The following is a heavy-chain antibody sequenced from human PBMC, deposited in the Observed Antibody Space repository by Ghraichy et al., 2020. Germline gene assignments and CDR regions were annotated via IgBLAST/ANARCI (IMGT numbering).Heavy chain of an antibody. V-gene: IGHV4-39*01. D-gene: IGHD6-6*01. Sequence: SETLSLTCTVSGGSISSSSYYWGWIRQPPGKGLEWIGSIYYSGSTYYNPSLKSRVTISVDTSKNQFSLKLSSVTAADTAVYYCARHVRGGAARPTRRFDPWGQGTLVTVSS. CDR1: GGSISSSSYY. CDR2: IYYSGST. J-gene: IGHJ5*02. CDR3: ARHVRGGAARPTRRFDP.